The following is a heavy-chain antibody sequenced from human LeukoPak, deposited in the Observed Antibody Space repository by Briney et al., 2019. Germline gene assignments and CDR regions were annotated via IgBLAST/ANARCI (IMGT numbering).Heavy chain of an antibody. D-gene: IGHD2-21*01. CDR2: IWYDGSNI. J-gene: IGHJ4*02. CDR3: VRDLWRFPHKYFGS. CDR1: GFSFSAYG. V-gene: IGHV3-30*02. Sequence: PGGSLRLSCATSGFSFSAYGMHWVRQAPGKGLEWVAYIWYDGSNIDYANSVKGRFTISRDTSKSTVYLQMNSLRPDDTAVYYFVRDLWRFPHKYFGSWDQGTLVTVSS.